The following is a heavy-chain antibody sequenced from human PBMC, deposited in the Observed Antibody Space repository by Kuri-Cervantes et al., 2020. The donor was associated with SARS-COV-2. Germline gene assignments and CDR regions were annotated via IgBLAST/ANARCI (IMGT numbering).Heavy chain of an antibody. Sequence: GESLKTSRAAPGFTFSSYSMNWVRQAPGKGLEWVSSISSSSSYIYYADSVKGRFTISRDNAKNSLYLQMNSLRAEDTAVYYCARVYSGSYYNWFDPWGQGTLVTVSS. D-gene: IGHD1-26*01. J-gene: IGHJ5*02. CDR1: GFTFSSYS. V-gene: IGHV3-21*01. CDR2: ISSSSSYI. CDR3: ARVYSGSYYNWFDP.